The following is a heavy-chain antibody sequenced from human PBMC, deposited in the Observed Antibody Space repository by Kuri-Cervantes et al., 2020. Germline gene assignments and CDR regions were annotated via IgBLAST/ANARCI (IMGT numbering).Heavy chain of an antibody. CDR2: ISYDGSNK. Sequence: GGSLRLSCAASGFTFSSYAMHWVRQAPGKGPEWVAVISYDGSNKYYADSVKGRFTVSRDNSKNTLYLEMNSLRAEDTAIYYCAKDRGYSYGYNYYGMDVWGQGTTVTVSS. D-gene: IGHD3-16*02. V-gene: IGHV3-30-3*01. J-gene: IGHJ6*02. CDR1: GFTFSSYA. CDR3: AKDRGYSYGYNYYGMDV.